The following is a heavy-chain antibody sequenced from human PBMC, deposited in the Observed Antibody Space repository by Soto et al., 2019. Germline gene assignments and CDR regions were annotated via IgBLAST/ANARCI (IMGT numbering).Heavy chain of an antibody. V-gene: IGHV3-30*04. CDR3: AREAIFGVVREYYFDY. J-gene: IGHJ4*02. D-gene: IGHD3-3*01. CDR1: GFTFTRHA. CDR2: ISSDGRNK. Sequence: GGSLRLSCAASGFTFTRHAMHWVRQAPDKGLECVAVISSDGRNKYYADSVKRQFTISRDNSKNTLYLQMDSLRVEDTAVYYCAREAIFGVVREYYFDYWGQGTLVTVSS.